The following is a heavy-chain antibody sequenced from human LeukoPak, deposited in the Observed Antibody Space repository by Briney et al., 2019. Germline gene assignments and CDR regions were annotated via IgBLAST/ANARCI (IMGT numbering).Heavy chain of an antibody. V-gene: IGHV4-34*01. Sequence: SETLSLTCAVYGGSFSGYYWSWIRQPPVKGLEWIGEINHSGSTNYNPSLKSRVTISVDTSKNQFSLKLSSVTAADTAVYYCARGGPIGVDYWGQGTLVTVSS. J-gene: IGHJ4*02. CDR2: INHSGST. CDR1: GGSFSGYY. D-gene: IGHD3-3*01. CDR3: ARGGPIGVDY.